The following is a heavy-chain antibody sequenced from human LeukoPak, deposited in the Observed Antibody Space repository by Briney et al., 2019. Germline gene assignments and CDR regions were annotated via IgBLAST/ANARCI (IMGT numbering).Heavy chain of an antibody. J-gene: IGHJ4*02. V-gene: IGHV1-69*04. CDR2: IIPILGIA. CDR1: GGTFSSYA. D-gene: IGHD1-26*01. CDR3: ARSWGIVGATGPIDY. Sequence: GASVKVSCKASGGTFSSYAISWVRQAPGQGLEWMGRIIPILGIANYAQKFQRRVTITADKSTSTAYMELSSLRSEDTAVYCCARSWGIVGATGPIDYWGQGTLVTVSS.